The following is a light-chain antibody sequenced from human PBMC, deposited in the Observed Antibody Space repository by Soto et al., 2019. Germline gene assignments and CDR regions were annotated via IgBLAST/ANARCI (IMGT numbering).Light chain of an antibody. Sequence: DIQMTQSPSSLSASVGDRVTVTCRASQNINNYLNWYHQKPGKAPRLLIYGASSLERGVPSRFSGNGSGTEFTLTIRSLQDEDFATYDCQSSYSTRARTCGGRTKVDIK. J-gene: IGKJ4*02. CDR2: GAS. V-gene: IGKV1-39*01. CDR1: QNINNY. CDR3: QSSYSTRART.